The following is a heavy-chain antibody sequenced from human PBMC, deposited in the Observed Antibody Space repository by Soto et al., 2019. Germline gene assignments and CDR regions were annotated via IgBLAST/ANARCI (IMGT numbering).Heavy chain of an antibody. J-gene: IGHJ4*02. D-gene: IGHD6-13*01. CDR3: APGSPHYSSSWYVGYFGS. V-gene: IGHV1-24*01. Sequence: ASVKVSCKVSGYTLTELSMHWVRQAPGKGLEWMGGFDPEDGETIYAQKFQGRVTMTEDTSTDTAYMELSSLRSEDTAVYYCAPGSPHYSSSWYVGYFGSWGQGTLVTGSS. CDR1: GYTLTELS. CDR2: FDPEDGET.